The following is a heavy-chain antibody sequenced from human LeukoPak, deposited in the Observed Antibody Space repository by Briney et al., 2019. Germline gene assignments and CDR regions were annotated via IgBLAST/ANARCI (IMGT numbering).Heavy chain of an antibody. CDR3: ARPYCGGDCYTPYYGMDV. V-gene: IGHV3-30-3*01. J-gene: IGHJ6*02. CDR2: ISYDGSNK. CDR1: GFTFSSYA. Sequence: PGRSLRLSCAASGFTFSSYAMHWVRQAPGKGLEWVAVISYDGSNKYYADSMKGRFTISRDNSKNTLYLQMNSLRAEDTAVYYCARPYCGGDCYTPYYGMDVWGQGTTVTVSS. D-gene: IGHD2-21*02.